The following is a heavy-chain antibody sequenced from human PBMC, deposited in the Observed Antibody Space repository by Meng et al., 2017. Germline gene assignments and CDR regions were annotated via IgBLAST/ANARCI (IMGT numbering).Heavy chain of an antibody. CDR1: GCSISSGGYY. Sequence: VQLQASAPGLVKPSPTLSLPFTVSGCSISSGGYYWSWIRQHPGKGLEWIGYIYYRGRSYSNPSLKSLVTISVDTSKNQFSLKLSSVTAADTAVYYCARVTSSYYFDYWGQGTLVTVSS. D-gene: IGHD2/OR15-2a*01. V-gene: IGHV4-31*01. J-gene: IGHJ4*02. CDR3: ARVTSSYYFDY. CDR2: IYYRGRS.